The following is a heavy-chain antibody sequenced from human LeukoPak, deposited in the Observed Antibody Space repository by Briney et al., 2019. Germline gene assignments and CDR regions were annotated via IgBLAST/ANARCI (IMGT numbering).Heavy chain of an antibody. CDR3: ARRYCSGGSCETFDY. J-gene: IGHJ4*02. CDR2: IYYSGST. V-gene: IGHV4-39*01. D-gene: IGHD2-15*01. CDR1: GGSISSTNYY. Sequence: PSETLSLTCTVSGGSISSTNYYWAWIRQPPGEGLEWIGSIYYSGSTYYNPSLKSRVTISVDTSKKQFSLKLSSVTAADTAVYYCARRYCSGGSCETFDYWGQGTLVTVSS.